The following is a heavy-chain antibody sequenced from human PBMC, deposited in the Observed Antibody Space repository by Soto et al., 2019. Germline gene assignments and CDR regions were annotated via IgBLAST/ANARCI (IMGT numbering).Heavy chain of an antibody. Sequence: GGSLRLSCAASRFIFSDYYMTWIRQAPGKGLEWVSDINPSGSNEYYADSVKGRFTISRDNAKNSVDLQMNSLRAEDTAVYYCARGYCGSTGCYSYFENWGQGTLVTVSS. D-gene: IGHD2-2*02. J-gene: IGHJ4*02. CDR3: ARGYCGSTGCYSYFEN. CDR2: INPSGSNE. V-gene: IGHV3-11*01. CDR1: RFIFSDYY.